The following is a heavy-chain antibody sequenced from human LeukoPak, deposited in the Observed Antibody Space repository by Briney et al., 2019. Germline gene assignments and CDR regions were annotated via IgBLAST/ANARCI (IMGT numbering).Heavy chain of an antibody. CDR2: ISSDGNHK. CDR1: GFTFSTYA. CDR3: AGDRLPPPGVYCSDP. Sequence: PERSLRLSCAASGFTFSTYAMHWVRQAPGKGLEWVAAISSDGNHKHFADSVGGRFTISRDNSKNTLFLQMNSLRPDDTAVYYCAGDRLPPPGVYCSDPWGQGTLVTVSS. D-gene: IGHD5-12*01. V-gene: IGHV3-30-3*01. J-gene: IGHJ5*02.